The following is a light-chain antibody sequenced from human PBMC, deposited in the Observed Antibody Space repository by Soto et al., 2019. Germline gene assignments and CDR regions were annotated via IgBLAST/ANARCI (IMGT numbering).Light chain of an antibody. CDR1: SRDVGSYNY. CDR3: TATDDRLTGPV. J-gene: IGLJ2*01. V-gene: IGLV2-11*01. Sequence: QSALTQPRSVSGSPGQSVTISCTGTSRDVGSYNYVSWYQQHPGKAPKVIIREVTKWPSGVPDRFSGSKSGNTASLSISGLQAEDEADYYCTATDDRLTGPVFGGGTKLTVL. CDR2: EVT.